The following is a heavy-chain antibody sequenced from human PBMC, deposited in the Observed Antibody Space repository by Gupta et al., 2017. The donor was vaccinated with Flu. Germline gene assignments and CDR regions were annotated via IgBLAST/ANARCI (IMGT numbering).Heavy chain of an antibody. CDR2: ILSNDEK. Sequence: QVTLTESGPVLVKPTETLTLTGTVSVFSLSNARMGVSWIRQPPGKALEWLAHILSNDEKSYSTSLKSRLTSSKDTSKSQVVLTMTNMDPVDTATYSCARIWDRITIFGGVIPLPDYWGQGTLVTVSS. D-gene: IGHD3-3*01. V-gene: IGHV2-26*01. CDR3: ARIWDRITIFGGVIPLPDY. CDR1: VFSLSNARMG. J-gene: IGHJ4*02.